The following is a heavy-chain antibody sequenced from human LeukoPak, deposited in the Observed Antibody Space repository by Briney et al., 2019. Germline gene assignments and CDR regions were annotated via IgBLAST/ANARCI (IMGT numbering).Heavy chain of an antibody. CDR2: ISSSGGPI. V-gene: IGHV3-48*03. CDR3: ARAPTPYFTYYMDV. J-gene: IGHJ6*03. D-gene: IGHD2-21*01. Sequence: QPGGSLRLSCAASGFTFSSYEMNWVRQAPGEGLEWISCISSSGGPIYYAVSVKGRFTVSRDNAKDSLFLQMNSLQDADTAVYYCARAPTPYFTYYMDVWGKGTTVTVSS. CDR1: GFTFSSYE.